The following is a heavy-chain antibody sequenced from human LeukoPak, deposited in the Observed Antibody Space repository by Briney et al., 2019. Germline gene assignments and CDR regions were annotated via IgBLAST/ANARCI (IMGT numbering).Heavy chain of an antibody. CDR3: ARDGIVVVPAAQRPSYYYYYMDV. V-gene: IGHV1-2*02. CDR2: INPNSGGT. CDR1: GYTFTSYD. J-gene: IGHJ6*03. Sequence: VKVSCKASGYTFTSYDINWVRQAPGQGLEWMGWINPNSGGTNYAQKFQGRVTMTRDTSISTAYMELSRLRSDDTAVYYCARDGIVVVPAAQRPSYYYYYMDVWGKGTTVTVSS. D-gene: IGHD2-2*01.